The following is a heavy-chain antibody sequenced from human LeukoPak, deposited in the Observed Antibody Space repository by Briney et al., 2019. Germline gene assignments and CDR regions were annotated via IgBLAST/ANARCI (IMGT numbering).Heavy chain of an antibody. D-gene: IGHD6-13*01. CDR2: ISAYNGNT. CDR3: ARVKTYKQLVAQKGDWFDP. J-gene: IGHJ5*02. V-gene: IGHV1-18*01. CDR1: GYTFTSYG. Sequence: APVKVSCKASGYTFTSYGISWVRQAPGQGLEWMGWISAYNGNTNYAQKLQGRVTMTTDTSTSTAYMELRSLRSDDTAVYYCARVKTYKQLVAQKGDWFDPWGQGTLVTVSS.